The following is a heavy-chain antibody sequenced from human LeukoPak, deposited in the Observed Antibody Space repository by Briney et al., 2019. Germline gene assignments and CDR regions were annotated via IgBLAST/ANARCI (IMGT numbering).Heavy chain of an antibody. Sequence: GRSLRLSCAASGFTFSSYAMHWVRQAPGKGLEWVAVISYDGSNKYYADSVKGRFTISRDNSKNTLYLQMNSLRAEDTAVYYCARDGWGTGTTPLLEYWGQGTLVTVSS. V-gene: IGHV3-30-3*01. CDR3: ARDGWGTGTTPLLEY. D-gene: IGHD1-7*01. J-gene: IGHJ4*02. CDR2: ISYDGSNK. CDR1: GFTFSSYA.